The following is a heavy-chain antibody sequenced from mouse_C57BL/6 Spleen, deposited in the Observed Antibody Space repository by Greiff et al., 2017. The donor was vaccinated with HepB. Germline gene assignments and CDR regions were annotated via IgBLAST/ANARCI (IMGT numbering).Heavy chain of an antibody. CDR2: IHPNSGST. CDR3: ARPPIYYYGSSYDWYFDV. V-gene: IGHV1-64*01. J-gene: IGHJ1*03. Sequence: QVQLQQPGAELVKPGASVKLSCKASGYTFTSYWMHWVKQRPGQGLEWIGMIHPNSGSTNYNEKFKSKATLTVDKSSSTAYMQLSSLTSEDSAVYYCARPPIYYYGSSYDWYFDVWGTGTTVTVSS. D-gene: IGHD1-1*01. CDR1: GYTFTSYW.